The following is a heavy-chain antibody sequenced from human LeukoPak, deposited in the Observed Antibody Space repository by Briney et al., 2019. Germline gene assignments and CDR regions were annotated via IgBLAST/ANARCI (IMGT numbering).Heavy chain of an antibody. J-gene: IGHJ4*02. Sequence: ASVKVSCKASGYTFTGYYMHWVRQAPGQGLEWMGWINPNSGGTNYSQKFQGRVTITRDTSASTAYMELSSLRSEDTAVYYCAREGVAGTFKFDYWGQGTLVTVSS. CDR1: GYTFTGYY. CDR2: INPNSGGT. V-gene: IGHV1-2*02. D-gene: IGHD6-19*01. CDR3: AREGVAGTFKFDY.